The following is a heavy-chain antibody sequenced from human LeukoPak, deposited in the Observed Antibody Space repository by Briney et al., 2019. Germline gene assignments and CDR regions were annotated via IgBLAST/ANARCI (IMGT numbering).Heavy chain of an antibody. CDR3: AKDLVGRVVVVTRTQPYYYGMDV. J-gene: IGHJ6*02. D-gene: IGHD3-22*01. V-gene: IGHV3-30*18. CDR2: ISYDGSNK. Sequence: GGSLRLSCAASGFTFSSYGMHWVRQAPGKGLEWVAVISYDGSNKYYADSVKGRFTIPGDNSKNTLYLQMNSLRAEDTAVYYCAKDLVGRVVVVTRTQPYYYGMDVWGQGTTVTVSS. CDR1: GFTFSSYG.